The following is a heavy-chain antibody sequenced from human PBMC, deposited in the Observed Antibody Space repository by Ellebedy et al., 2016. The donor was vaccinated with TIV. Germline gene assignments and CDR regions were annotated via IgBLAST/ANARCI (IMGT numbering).Heavy chain of an antibody. V-gene: IGHV3-74*01. J-gene: IGHJ4*02. CDR1: GFTFSDYW. CDR2: FSPDGTGT. Sequence: PGGSLRLSCAASGFTFSDYWMHWVRQDPVKGLVWVSRFSPDGTGTIYADSVKGRFTISRDNAKNTLYLQMTSLRAEDSALYYCAGPGGGTTLDYWGQGTLVTVSS. CDR3: AGPGGGTTLDY. D-gene: IGHD4-11*01.